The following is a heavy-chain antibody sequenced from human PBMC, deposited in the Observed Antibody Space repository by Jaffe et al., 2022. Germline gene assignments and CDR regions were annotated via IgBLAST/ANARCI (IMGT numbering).Heavy chain of an antibody. V-gene: IGHV4-61*02. CDR3: ARGGSYGGNSKLGAFDI. CDR2: IYTSGST. CDR1: GGSISSGSYY. J-gene: IGHJ3*02. Sequence: QVQLQESGPGLVKPSQTLSLTCTVSGGSISSGSYYWSWIRQPAGKGLEWIGRIYTSGSTNYNPSLKSRVTISVDTSKNQFSLKLSSVTAADTAVYYCARGGSYGGNSKLGAFDIWGQGTMVTVSS. D-gene: IGHD4-17*01.